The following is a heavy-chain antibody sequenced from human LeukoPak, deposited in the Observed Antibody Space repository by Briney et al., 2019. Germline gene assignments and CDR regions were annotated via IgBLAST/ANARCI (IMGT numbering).Heavy chain of an antibody. CDR3: ARGLSRYFDWHANFDY. D-gene: IGHD3-9*01. V-gene: IGHV3-33*08. Sequence: PGGSLRLSCAASGFTFSSYAMSWVRQAPGKGLEWVAVIWYDGSNKYYADSVKGRFTISRDNSKNTLYLQMNSLRAEDTAVYYCARGLSRYFDWHANFDYWGQGTLVTVSS. J-gene: IGHJ4*02. CDR1: GFTFSSYA. CDR2: IWYDGSNK.